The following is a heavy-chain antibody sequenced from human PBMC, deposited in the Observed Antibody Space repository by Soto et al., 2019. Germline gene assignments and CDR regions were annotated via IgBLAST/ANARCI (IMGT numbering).Heavy chain of an antibody. J-gene: IGHJ4*02. CDR2: INPSSYKT. CDR3: ATEGGYNSKSLHF. CDR1: GYTFTSNY. V-gene: IGHV1-46*01. Sequence: ASMKVSCKASGYTFTSNYMHCVRQAPGQGLEWMGIINPSSYKTTYAQTFQGRVTMASDTSTSTVFMELSSLRSEDTAVYYCATEGGYNSKSLHFWGQGTLVTVSS. D-gene: IGHD5-12*01.